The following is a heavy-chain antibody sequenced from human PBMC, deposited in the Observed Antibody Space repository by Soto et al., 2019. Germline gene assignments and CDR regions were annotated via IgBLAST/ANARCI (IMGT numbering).Heavy chain of an antibody. CDR3: ARTSGSYYTR. D-gene: IGHD1-26*01. Sequence: QVSCRAASGNCITYYLIGGVRVLPGQGLEWMGIIYPGASDTRYSPSFQGQVTISADKSIRTAYLQWSSLKASDTAMYYCARTSGSYYTRWGQGTLVTVSS. V-gene: IGHV5-51*01. J-gene: IGHJ4*02. CDR1: GNCITYYL. CDR2: IYPGASDT.